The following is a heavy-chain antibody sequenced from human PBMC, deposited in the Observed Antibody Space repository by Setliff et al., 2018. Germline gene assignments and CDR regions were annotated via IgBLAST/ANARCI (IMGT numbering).Heavy chain of an antibody. CDR1: GGSISSYY. CDR3: ARGLEGEDYFYYMDV. D-gene: IGHD2-21*01. V-gene: IGHV4-59*08. Sequence: PSETLSLTCTVSGGSISSYYWSWIRQPPGKGLEWIGYIYYSGSTNYNPSLKSRVTISVDTSKNQFSLSLTSVTAEDTAVYYCARGLEGEDYFYYMDVWGKGNTVTVSS. J-gene: IGHJ6*03. CDR2: IYYSGST.